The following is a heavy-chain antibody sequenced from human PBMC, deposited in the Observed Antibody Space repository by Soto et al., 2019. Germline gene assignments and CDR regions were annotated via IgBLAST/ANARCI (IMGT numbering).Heavy chain of an antibody. CDR1: GGTFSSYT. D-gene: IGHD2-8*01. CDR3: AEGARGAKMGLWYYMDV. V-gene: IGHV1-69*02. J-gene: IGHJ6*03. Sequence: QVQLVQSGAEVKKPGSSVKVSCKASGGTFSSYTISWVRQAPGQGLEWMGRIIPILGIANYAQKFQGRVTITADKSTGTAYMELSSLGSEDTAVYYWAEGARGAKMGLWYYMDVWGKGTTVTVSS. CDR2: IIPILGIA.